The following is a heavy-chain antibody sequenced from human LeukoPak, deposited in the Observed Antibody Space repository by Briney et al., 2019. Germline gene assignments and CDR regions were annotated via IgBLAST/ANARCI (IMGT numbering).Heavy chain of an antibody. CDR1: GYSFTSYW. Sequence: GESLKISCKGSGYSFTSYWIGWVRQMPGKGLKWMGIVYPGDSDARYSPSFQGQVTISADKSISTAYLQWSSLKASDTAMYYCARRRDLYSGSYYPFDYWGQGTLVTVSS. D-gene: IGHD1-26*01. CDR3: ARRRDLYSGSYYPFDY. J-gene: IGHJ4*02. CDR2: VYPGDSDA. V-gene: IGHV5-51*01.